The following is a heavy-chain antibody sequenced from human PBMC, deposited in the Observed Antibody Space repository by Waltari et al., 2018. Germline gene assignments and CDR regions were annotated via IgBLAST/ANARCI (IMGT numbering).Heavy chain of an antibody. D-gene: IGHD2-21*02. J-gene: IGHJ6*03. CDR3: ASSFCPDGACLSRGTYYYYSMDV. V-gene: IGHV4-61*09. Sequence: QVRMQESGPGLVKPSQTLSLTCSVSGDSISSVIYYWVWIRQPAGMGLEYIGYIYGSGNTNYNPSLKSRVTISADTSKNQFSLTLSSVTAADTAVYYCASSFCPDGACLSRGTYYYYSMDVWGQGTTVTVSS. CDR2: IYGSGNT. CDR1: GDSISSVIYY.